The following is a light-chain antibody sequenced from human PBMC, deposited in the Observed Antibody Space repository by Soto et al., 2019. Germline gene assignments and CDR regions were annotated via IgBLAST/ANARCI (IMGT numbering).Light chain of an antibody. CDR3: SSYTSSSTFV. Sequence: QSALTQPASVSGSPGQSITISCTGTSSDVGGYNYVSWYQQHPGKAPKLMIYDVSNRPSGVSNRFSGSKSGNTASLTISGFRAKDEADYYCSSYTSSSTFVFGPGTKVTVL. CDR1: SSDVGGYNY. J-gene: IGLJ1*01. V-gene: IGLV2-14*01. CDR2: DVS.